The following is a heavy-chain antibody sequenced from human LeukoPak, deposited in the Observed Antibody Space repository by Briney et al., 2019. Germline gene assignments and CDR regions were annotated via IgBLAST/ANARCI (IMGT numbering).Heavy chain of an antibody. V-gene: IGHV3-21*01. Sequence: GGSLRLSCAASGFTFSSYSMNWVRQAPGKGLEWVSSISSSSSYIYYADSVKGRFTISRDNAKNSLYLQMNSLRAEDTAVYYCARGKGSSSGRWLQYYWGQGTLVTVSS. CDR2: ISSSSSYI. CDR3: ARGKGSSSGRWLQYY. D-gene: IGHD5-24*01. J-gene: IGHJ4*02. CDR1: GFTFSSYS.